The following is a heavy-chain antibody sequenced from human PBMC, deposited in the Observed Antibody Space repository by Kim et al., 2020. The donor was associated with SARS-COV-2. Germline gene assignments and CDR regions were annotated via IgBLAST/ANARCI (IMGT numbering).Heavy chain of an antibody. CDR2: ISSSSYI. V-gene: IGHV3-21*01. J-gene: IGHJ4*02. D-gene: IGHD2-2*01. CDR1: GFTFSSYS. Sequence: GGSLRLSCAASGFTFSSYSMNWVRQAPGKGLEWVSSISSSSYIYYADSVKGRFTISRDNAKNSLYLQMNSLRAEDTAVYYCARDSRWGTSRPLPPSYDYWGQGTLVTVSS. CDR3: ARDSRWGTSRPLPPSYDY.